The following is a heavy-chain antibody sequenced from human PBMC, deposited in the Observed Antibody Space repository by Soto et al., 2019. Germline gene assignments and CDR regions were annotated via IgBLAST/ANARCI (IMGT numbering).Heavy chain of an antibody. Sequence: GGSLRLSXAASGFTFSSYAMSWVRQAPGKGLEWVSAISGSGGSTYYADSVKGRFTISRDNSKNTLYLQMNSLRAEDTAVYYCASDTVGDFWSPLYYYGMDVWGQGTTVTVSS. CDR3: ASDTVGDFWSPLYYYGMDV. J-gene: IGHJ6*02. D-gene: IGHD3-3*01. CDR1: GFTFSSYA. CDR2: ISGSGGST. V-gene: IGHV3-23*01.